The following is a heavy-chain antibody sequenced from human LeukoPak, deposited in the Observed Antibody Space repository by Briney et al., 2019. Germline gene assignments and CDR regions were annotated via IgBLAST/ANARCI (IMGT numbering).Heavy chain of an antibody. D-gene: IGHD5-12*01. CDR2: IYHSGRT. J-gene: IGHJ4*02. V-gene: IGHV4-4*02. CDR1: GGSIIRGNW. CDR3: ASSDGLPPRYDSSYDVFDY. Sequence: PSGTLSLTCAVSGGSIIRGNWWRWVRQPPGKGLEGVGEIYHSGRTNYNPSLKSRGTMSLDKSKNQFSLNLNSVTAADPALYYCASSDGLPPRYDSSYDVFDYWGQGTMVTVSS.